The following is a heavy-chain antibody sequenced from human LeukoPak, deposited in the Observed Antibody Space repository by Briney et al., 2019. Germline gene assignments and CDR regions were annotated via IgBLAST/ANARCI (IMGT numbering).Heavy chain of an antibody. D-gene: IGHD4-17*01. CDR2: FGTRSNTI. CDR3: ARDRDYGFDY. V-gene: IGHV3-48*02. Sequence: PGGSLRLSCAASGFTFSSYSMNWVRQAPGKGLEWVSYFGTRSNTISYADSVRGRFAISRDNAKNSLYLQMNSLRDEDTAVYYCARDRDYGFDYWGQGTLVTVSS. CDR1: GFTFSSYS. J-gene: IGHJ4*02.